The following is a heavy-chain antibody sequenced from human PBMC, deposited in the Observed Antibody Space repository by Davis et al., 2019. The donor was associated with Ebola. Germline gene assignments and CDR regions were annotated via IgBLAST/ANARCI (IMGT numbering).Heavy chain of an antibody. CDR2: IWYDGSNK. Sequence: GESLKISCAASGFTFSSYGMHWVGQAPGKGLEWVAVIWYDGSNKYYADSVKGRFTISRDNSKNTLYLQMNSLKTEDTAVYYCTTTIFGVVIIDEYWGQGTLVTVSS. CDR3: TTTIFGVVIIDEY. J-gene: IGHJ4*02. D-gene: IGHD3-3*01. V-gene: IGHV3-33*01. CDR1: GFTFSSYG.